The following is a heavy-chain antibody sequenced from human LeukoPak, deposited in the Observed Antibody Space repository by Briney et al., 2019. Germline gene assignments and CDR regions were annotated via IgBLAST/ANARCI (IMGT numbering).Heavy chain of an antibody. D-gene: IGHD3-22*01. CDR3: ARSIHYYDSSGYQLNY. J-gene: IGHJ4*02. CDR2: ISYDGGNK. CDR1: GFTFSSYA. V-gene: IGHV3-30*04. Sequence: GGSLRLSCAASGFTFSSYAMHWVRQAPGKGLEWVAVISYDGGNKYYADSVRGRFTISRDNSKNTLYLQMNSLRAEDTAVYYCARSIHYYDSSGYQLNYWGQGTLVTVSS.